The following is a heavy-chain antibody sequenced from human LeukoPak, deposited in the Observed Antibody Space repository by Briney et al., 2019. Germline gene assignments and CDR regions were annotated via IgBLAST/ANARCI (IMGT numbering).Heavy chain of an antibody. D-gene: IGHD2-2*01. J-gene: IGHJ4*02. Sequence: QPGRSLRLSCAASGFTFSIYAMHWVRQAPGRGLEWVAVISYDGSNKYYADSVKGRFTISRDNSKNTLYLQMNSLRAEDTAVYYCASGNSSTSVDYWGQGTLVTVSS. CDR2: ISYDGSNK. CDR3: ASGNSSTSVDY. V-gene: IGHV3-30-3*01. CDR1: GFTFSIYA.